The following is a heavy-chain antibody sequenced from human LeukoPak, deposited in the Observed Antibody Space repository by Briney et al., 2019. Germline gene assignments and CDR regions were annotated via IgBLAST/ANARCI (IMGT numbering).Heavy chain of an antibody. V-gene: IGHV3-21*05. D-gene: IGHD3-16*01. CDR1: GFIFSDYS. CDR2: IGLASGFV. J-gene: IGHJ4*02. Sequence: KTGGSLRLSCAASGFIFSDYSMNWVRQAPGRGLEWISYIGLASGFVSYADSVKGRFTISSDTARNSLFLQMDSLRVEDTAVYYCARDHNWAFDYWGQETPVTVSS. CDR3: ARDHNWAFDY.